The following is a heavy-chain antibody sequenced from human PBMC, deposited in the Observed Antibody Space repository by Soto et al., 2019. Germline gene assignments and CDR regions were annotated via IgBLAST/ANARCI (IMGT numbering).Heavy chain of an antibody. CDR2: IYYSGST. CDR3: ASHEWGSGGSRGIDY. Sequence: QVQLQESGPGLVKPSETLSLTCTVSGGSISSYYWSWIRQPPGKGLEWIGYIYYSGSTNYNPSLNSRGTISVDTSQNQCSLKLSSVTAADTAVYYCASHEWGSGGSRGIDYWGQGTLVTVSS. CDR1: GGSISSYY. J-gene: IGHJ4*02. D-gene: IGHD6-19*01. V-gene: IGHV4-59*08.